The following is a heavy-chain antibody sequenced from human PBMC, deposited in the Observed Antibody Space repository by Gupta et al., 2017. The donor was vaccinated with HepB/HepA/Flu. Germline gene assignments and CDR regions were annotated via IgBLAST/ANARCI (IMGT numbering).Heavy chain of an antibody. D-gene: IGHD4-23*01. V-gene: IGHV3-30*18. J-gene: IGHJ4*02. CDR1: GFTFSDVG. Sequence: QVQLVESGGGVVQPGRSLSLSGSASGFTFSDVGRHWVRQTPGKGLEWVAVISYDGSNKYYRDSVKGRFTISRDNSKNTVYLQMNSLRAEDTAMYYCANEDYDGNSAAHWGQGTLVTVSS. CDR3: ANEDYDGNSAAH. CDR2: ISYDGSNK.